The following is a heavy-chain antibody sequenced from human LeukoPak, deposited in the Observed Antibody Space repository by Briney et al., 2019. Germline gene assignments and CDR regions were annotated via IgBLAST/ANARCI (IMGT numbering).Heavy chain of an antibody. V-gene: IGHV4-59*01. CDR1: GGSISSYY. J-gene: IGHJ4*02. CDR3: ARVGSGSFDY. Sequence: SETLSLTCSVSGGSISSYYWSWIRQPPGKGLEWIGYISYSGSTNYNPSLKSRVTISLDTSKNQFSLKLSSVTAADTAVYYCARVGSGSFDYWGQGTLVTVSS. D-gene: IGHD1-1*01. CDR2: ISYSGST.